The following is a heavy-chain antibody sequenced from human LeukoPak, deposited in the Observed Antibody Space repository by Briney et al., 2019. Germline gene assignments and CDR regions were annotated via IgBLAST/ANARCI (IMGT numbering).Heavy chain of an antibody. D-gene: IGHD3-10*01. J-gene: IGHJ4*02. CDR2: IYYSGST. CDR1: GGSISSSSYY. V-gene: IGHV4-39*01. Sequence: SETLSLTCTVSGGSISSSSYYWGWIRQPPGKGLEWIGSIYYSGSTYYNPSLKSRVTISVDTSKNQLSLKLSSVTAADTAVYYCASTVLLWFGDPYYFDYWGQGTLVTVSS. CDR3: ASTVLLWFGDPYYFDY.